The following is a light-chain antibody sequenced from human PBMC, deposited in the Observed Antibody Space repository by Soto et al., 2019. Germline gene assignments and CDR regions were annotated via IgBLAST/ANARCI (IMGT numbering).Light chain of an antibody. CDR2: GAS. CDR3: QQYGSSPRT. J-gene: IGKJ1*01. V-gene: IGKV3-20*01. CDR1: QSVTYDQ. Sequence: EIVLTQSPDTLSLSPGERATLACRASQSVTYDQLAWYRQTPGQAPRLLIYGASSRAAGIPDRFSGSGSGTDFTLTISRLEPEDFVVYYCQQYGSSPRTFGKGTKVDIK.